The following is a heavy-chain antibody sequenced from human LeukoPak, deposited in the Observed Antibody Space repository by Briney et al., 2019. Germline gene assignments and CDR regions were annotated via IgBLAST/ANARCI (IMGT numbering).Heavy chain of an antibody. Sequence: ASVKVSCKASGYTFTGYYMHWVRQAPGQGLEWMGWINPNSGGTNYAQKFQGRVTMTRDTSISTAYMELSRLRSDDTAVYYCARERVAYYDFWSGYYGAIDYWGQGTLVTVSS. CDR2: INPNSGGT. J-gene: IGHJ4*02. CDR3: ARERVAYYDFWSGYYGAIDY. V-gene: IGHV1-2*02. D-gene: IGHD3-3*01. CDR1: GYTFTGYY.